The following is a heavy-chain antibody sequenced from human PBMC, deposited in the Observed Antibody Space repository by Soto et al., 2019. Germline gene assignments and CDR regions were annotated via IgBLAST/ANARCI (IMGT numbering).Heavy chain of an antibody. CDR1: GGSFSGYY. J-gene: IGHJ4*02. CDR2: INHSGST. Sequence: SETLSLTCAVYGGSFSGYYWSWLRQPPGKGLEWIGEINHSGSTNYNPSLKSRVTISVDTSKNQFSLKLSSVTAADTAVYYCARSLTSLRETYFDYWGQGTLVTVSS. D-gene: IGHD2-2*01. CDR3: ARSLTSLRETYFDY. V-gene: IGHV4-34*01.